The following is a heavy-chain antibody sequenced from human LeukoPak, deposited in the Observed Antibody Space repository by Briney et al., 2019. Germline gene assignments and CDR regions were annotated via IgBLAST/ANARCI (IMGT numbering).Heavy chain of an antibody. CDR3: ARDWGYCSGGSCWEGFDP. Sequence: GGSLRLSRAASGFTFSSYAMNWVRQAPGKGLEWVSGISNSGGSTYYADSVKGRFTISRDNSKNTLYLQMNSLRAEDTAVYYCARDWGYCSGGSCWEGFDPWGQGTLVTVSS. CDR2: ISNSGGST. J-gene: IGHJ5*02. CDR1: GFTFSSYA. V-gene: IGHV3-23*01. D-gene: IGHD2-15*01.